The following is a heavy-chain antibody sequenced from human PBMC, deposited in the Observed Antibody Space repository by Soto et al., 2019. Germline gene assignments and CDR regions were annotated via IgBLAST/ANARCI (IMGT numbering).Heavy chain of an antibody. V-gene: IGHV3-23*01. Sequence: EVQLLESGGGLVQPGGSLRLSCGASGFTFSTYAMSWVRQAPGKGLERVAGISDSGDRTYHGDSVKGRLTISRDNSKNTLFLQMISLRVEDVATYYCAKGFGSDWSYFDYWGQGDLVIVSS. CDR2: ISDSGDRT. D-gene: IGHD3-9*01. J-gene: IGHJ4*02. CDR1: GFTFSTYA. CDR3: AKGFGSDWSYFDY.